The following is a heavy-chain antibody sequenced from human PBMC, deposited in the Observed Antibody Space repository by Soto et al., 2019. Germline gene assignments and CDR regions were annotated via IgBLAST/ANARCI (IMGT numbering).Heavy chain of an antibody. Sequence: GGSLRLSCAASGFTFDDYAMHWIRQSPGKGLEWVSGISWNSGSIGYADSVKGRFTISRDNAKNSLYLQMNSLRAEDTALYYCAKDASGIAVAGSFDSWGQGTLVTVSS. J-gene: IGHJ4*02. CDR2: ISWNSGSI. D-gene: IGHD6-19*01. CDR1: GFTFDDYA. CDR3: AKDASGIAVAGSFDS. V-gene: IGHV3-9*01.